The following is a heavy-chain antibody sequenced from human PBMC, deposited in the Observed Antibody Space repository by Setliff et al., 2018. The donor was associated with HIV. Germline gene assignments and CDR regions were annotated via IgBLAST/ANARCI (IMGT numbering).Heavy chain of an antibody. CDR1: GYTFTNYY. J-gene: IGHJ3*02. V-gene: IGHV1-46*01. D-gene: IGHD1-26*01. CDR2: INPSGGST. CDR3: ARDLHSGSWGDAFDI. Sequence: ASVKVSCKASGYTFTNYYMHWVRQAPGQGLEWMGIINPSGGSTSHAQKFQGRVTMTRDTSTSTVYMELSSLRSDDTAVYYCARDLHSGSWGDAFDIWGQGTKVTVSS.